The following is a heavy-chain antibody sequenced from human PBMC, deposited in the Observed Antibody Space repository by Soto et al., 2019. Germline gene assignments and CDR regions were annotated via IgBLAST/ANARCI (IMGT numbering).Heavy chain of an antibody. CDR3: VRLYCRGGACPYYYYYSMDV. V-gene: IGHV4-4*02. Sequence: NPSETLSLTCTVSGGSVSTGNWWGWVRQPPGRGLEWVGEVFHTGSTSYNPSLKSRVTLSVDKSKNQFSLKLSSVTAADTAVYYCVRLYCRGGACPYYYYYSMDVWGQGTTVTVSS. J-gene: IGHJ6*02. D-gene: IGHD2-15*01. CDR1: GGSVSTGNW. CDR2: VFHTGST.